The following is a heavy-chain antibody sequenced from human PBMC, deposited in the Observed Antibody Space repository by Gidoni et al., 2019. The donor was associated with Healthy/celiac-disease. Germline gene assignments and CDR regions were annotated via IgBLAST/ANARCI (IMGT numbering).Heavy chain of an antibody. J-gene: IGHJ3*02. CDR2: IIPIFGTA. Sequence: QVQLVQSGAEVKKPGYSVKVSCKAAGGTFSSYASSWVRQAPGQGLGWRGGIIPIFGTANYAQTFQGRVTITADESTSTAYMELSSLRSEDTAVYYCASSVGYDAFDIWGQVTMVTVSS. CDR3: ASSVGYDAFDI. V-gene: IGHV1-69*01. CDR1: GGTFSSYA. D-gene: IGHD2-15*01.